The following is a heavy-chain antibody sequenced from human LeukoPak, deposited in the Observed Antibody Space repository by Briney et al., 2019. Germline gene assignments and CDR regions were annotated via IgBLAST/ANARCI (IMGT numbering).Heavy chain of an antibody. Sequence: NPSETLSLTCTVSGGAISSNNYYWGWVRQPPGKGLEWIATISYSGRTYYNPSLTSQVTISIDTSKNQFSLKLTSVTAADTAVYYCARTIVVDNTHDAFDIWGQGTMVTVSS. D-gene: IGHD3-22*01. CDR3: ARTIVVDNTHDAFDI. J-gene: IGHJ3*02. CDR2: ISYSGRT. CDR1: GGAISSNNYY. V-gene: IGHV4-39*07.